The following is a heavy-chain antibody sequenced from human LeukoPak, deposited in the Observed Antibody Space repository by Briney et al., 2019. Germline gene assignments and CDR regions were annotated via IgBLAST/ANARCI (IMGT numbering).Heavy chain of an antibody. J-gene: IGHJ4*02. CDR1: GGSISGYY. Sequence: SETLSLTCTVSGGSISGYYWSWIRQPPGKGLEWIGYIYYSGSTNYNPSLKSRVTVSVDTSKNQFSLKLSSVTAADTAVYYCARGNVYYDFWSGYPPLEYWGQGTLVTVSS. V-gene: IGHV4-59*01. D-gene: IGHD3-3*01. CDR2: IYYSGST. CDR3: ARGNVYYDFWSGYPPLEY.